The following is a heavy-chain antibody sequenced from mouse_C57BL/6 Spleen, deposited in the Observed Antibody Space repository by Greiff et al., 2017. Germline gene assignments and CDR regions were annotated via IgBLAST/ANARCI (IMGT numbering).Heavy chain of an antibody. J-gene: IGHJ4*01. Sequence: EVQLVESGGGLVKPGGSLKLSCAASGFTFSSYAMSWVRQTPEKRLEWVATISDGGSYTYYPDNVKGRFTISRDNAKNNLYLQMSHLKSEDTAMYYCARDGEIYYYGSSYYYYAMDYWGQGTSVTVSS. V-gene: IGHV5-4*01. D-gene: IGHD1-1*01. CDR2: ISDGGSYT. CDR1: GFTFSSYA. CDR3: ARDGEIYYYGSSYYYYAMDY.